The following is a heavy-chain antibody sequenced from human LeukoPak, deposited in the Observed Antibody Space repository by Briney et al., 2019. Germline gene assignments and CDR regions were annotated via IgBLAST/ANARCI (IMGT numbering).Heavy chain of an antibody. CDR1: GYTFTGYY. J-gene: IGHJ6*02. Sequence: ASVKVSCKASGYTFTGYYMHWVRQAPGQGFEWMGWINPNSGGTDYAQKFQGRVTMTRDTSISTAYMELSRLRSDDTAVYYCARAGPRFVDTVNYYYYGMDVWGQGTTVTVSS. CDR2: INPNSGGT. CDR3: ARAGPRFVDTVNYYYYGMDV. D-gene: IGHD5-18*01. V-gene: IGHV1-2*02.